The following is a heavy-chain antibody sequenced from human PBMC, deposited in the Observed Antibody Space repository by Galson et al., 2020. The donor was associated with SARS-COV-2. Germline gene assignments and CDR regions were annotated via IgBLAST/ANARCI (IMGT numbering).Heavy chain of an antibody. D-gene: IGHD4-17*01. CDR3: AKVSTVTTAVDY. J-gene: IGHJ4*02. CDR1: GFTFSSYA. Sequence: GGSPRLSCAASGFTFSSYAMSWVRQAPGKGLEWVSAISGSSGSTYYADSVKGRFTISRDNSKNTLSLQMNSLRAEDTAVYYCAKVSTVTTAVDYWGQGTLVTVSS. CDR2: ISGSSGST. V-gene: IGHV3-23*01.